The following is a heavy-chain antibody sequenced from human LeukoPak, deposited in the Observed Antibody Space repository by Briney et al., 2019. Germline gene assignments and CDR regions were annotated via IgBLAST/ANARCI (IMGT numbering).Heavy chain of an antibody. J-gene: IGHJ2*01. CDR2: IYYSGST. D-gene: IGHD3-3*01. CDR3: ATTSNTIFGVVITAYFDL. Sequence: PSETLSLTCTVSGGSISSSSYYWGWIRQPPGKGLEWIGSIYYSGSTYYNPSLKSRVTISVDTSKNQFSLKLSSVTAADTAVYYCATTSNTIFGVVITAYFDLWGRGTLVTVSS. V-gene: IGHV4-39*01. CDR1: GGSISSSSYY.